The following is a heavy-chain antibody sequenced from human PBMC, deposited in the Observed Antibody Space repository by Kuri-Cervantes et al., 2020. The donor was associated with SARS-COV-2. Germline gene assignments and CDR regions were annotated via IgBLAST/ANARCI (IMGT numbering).Heavy chain of an antibody. V-gene: IGHV4-34*01. CDR3: ARVGRAGPFDY. CDR2: INHSGSA. Sequence: SETLSLTCAVYGGSFSGFYWSWIRQAPGKGLEWIGEINHSGSANYSPSLKSRVTISVDTSKNQFSLRLSSVTAADTAVYYCARVGRAGPFDYWGQGTLVTVSS. CDR1: GGSFSGFY. J-gene: IGHJ4*02. D-gene: IGHD6-13*01.